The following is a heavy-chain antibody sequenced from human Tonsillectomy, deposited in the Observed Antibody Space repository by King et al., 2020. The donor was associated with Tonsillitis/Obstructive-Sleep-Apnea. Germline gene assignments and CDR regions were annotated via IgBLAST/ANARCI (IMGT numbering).Heavy chain of an antibody. CDR2: ISAYNGDT. V-gene: IGHV1-18*01. D-gene: IGHD3-22*01. J-gene: IGHJ4*02. CDR3: ARDSRSHYYDTSGYYTFEY. Sequence: HVQLVESGAEVKKPGASVTVSCKASGYTFNTYGISWVRQAPGQGLEWMGWISAYNGDTNYAQKLQDRVTMTTDTSTSTAYMEVRSLRSDDTAVYYCARDSRSHYYDTSGYYTFEYWGQGTLVTVSS. CDR1: GYTFNTYG.